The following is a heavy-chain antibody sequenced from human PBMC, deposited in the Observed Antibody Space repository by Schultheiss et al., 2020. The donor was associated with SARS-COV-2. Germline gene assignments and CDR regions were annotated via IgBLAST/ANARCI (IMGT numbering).Heavy chain of an antibody. CDR1: GFTFSSYS. Sequence: GGSLRLSCTASGFTFSSYSMNWVRQAPGKGLEWVSGISWNSGSIGYADSVKGRFTISRDNAKNSLYLQMNSLRAGDTAVYYCARAYNWNDVMDVWGQGTTVTVSS. V-gene: IGHV3-21*01. D-gene: IGHD1-20*01. CDR2: ISWNSGSI. J-gene: IGHJ6*02. CDR3: ARAYNWNDVMDV.